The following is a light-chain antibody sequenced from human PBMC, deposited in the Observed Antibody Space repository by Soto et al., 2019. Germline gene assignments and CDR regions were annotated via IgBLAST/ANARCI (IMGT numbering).Light chain of an antibody. CDR1: QTISSW. V-gene: IGKV1-5*03. J-gene: IGKJ1*01. CDR2: KAS. Sequence: DIQMTQSPSTLSGSVGDRVTITCRASQTISSWLAWYQQKPGKAPKLLIYKASTLKSGVPSRFSGSGSGTDFTLTISSLQPEDFAVYYCQQYNNWPRTFGQGTKVDNK. CDR3: QQYNNWPRT.